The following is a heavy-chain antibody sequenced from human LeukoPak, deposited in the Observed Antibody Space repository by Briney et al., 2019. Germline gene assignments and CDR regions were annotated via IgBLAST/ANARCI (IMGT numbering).Heavy chain of an antibody. V-gene: IGHV4-4*02. CDR3: ARDVGARLPGY. CDR2: IYHSGST. CDR1: GGSISSNNW. Sequence: SGTLSLTCAVSGGSISSNNWWSWVRQAPGKGLEWIGEIYHSGSTNYNPSLKSRVTISVVKSKNQLSLKLTSVTAADTAVYYCARDVGARLPGYWGQGTLVTVSS. D-gene: IGHD6-6*01. J-gene: IGHJ4*02.